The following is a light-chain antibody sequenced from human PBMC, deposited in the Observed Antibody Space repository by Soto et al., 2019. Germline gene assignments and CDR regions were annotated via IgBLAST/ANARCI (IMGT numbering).Light chain of an antibody. J-gene: IGLJ2*01. Sequence: QSVLTQPASVSGSPGQSITISCTGTSSDVGGYNYVSWYQQHPGKAPKLMIYDVSNRPSGVSNRFSGSKSGNTASLTISGLQAEDEADYYCSSYTSSSTPDHVVFGGGTKLTVL. CDR3: SSYTSSSTPDHVV. CDR1: SSDVGGYNY. V-gene: IGLV2-14*01. CDR2: DVS.